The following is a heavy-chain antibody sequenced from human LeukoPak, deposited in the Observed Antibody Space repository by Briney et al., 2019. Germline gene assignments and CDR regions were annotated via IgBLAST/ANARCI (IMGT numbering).Heavy chain of an antibody. CDR1: GFTFSNYA. Sequence: GGSLKLSCAASGFTFSNYAMSWVRQAPGKGLEWVSGINWNGGSTGYADSVKGRFTISRDNAKNSLYLQMNSLRAEDTALYYCARDRSGWSDDAFDIWGQGTMVTVSS. V-gene: IGHV3-20*04. D-gene: IGHD6-19*01. CDR3: ARDRSGWSDDAFDI. J-gene: IGHJ3*02. CDR2: INWNGGST.